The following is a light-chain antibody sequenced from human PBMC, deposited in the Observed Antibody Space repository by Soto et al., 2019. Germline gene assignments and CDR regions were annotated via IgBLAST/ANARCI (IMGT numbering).Light chain of an antibody. J-gene: IGKJ5*01. CDR1: QDTTTN. CDR3: QQFTTYPIT. V-gene: IGKV1-9*01. Sequence: DIQLTQSPSFLSASVGDRVTIACRASQDTTTNLAWNQQKPGKAPKLLISTASTLQSGVPSRFSGSGSGTEFTLTIGSLQPEDFAPYYCQQFTTYPITFGQGTRLDIK. CDR2: TAS.